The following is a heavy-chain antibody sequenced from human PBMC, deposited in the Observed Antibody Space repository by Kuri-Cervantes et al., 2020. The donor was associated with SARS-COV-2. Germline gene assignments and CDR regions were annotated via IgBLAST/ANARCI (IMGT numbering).Heavy chain of an antibody. D-gene: IGHD6-6*01. CDR3: ACSSSDY. J-gene: IGHJ4*02. V-gene: IGHV3-69-1*01. Sequence: GGSLRLSCAASGFTFSNAWMNWVRQAPGKGLEWVSYISSSSTIYYADSVKGRFTISRDNAKNSLYLQMNSLRAEDTAVYYCACSSSDYWGQGTLVTVSS. CDR2: ISSSSTI. CDR1: GFTFSNAW.